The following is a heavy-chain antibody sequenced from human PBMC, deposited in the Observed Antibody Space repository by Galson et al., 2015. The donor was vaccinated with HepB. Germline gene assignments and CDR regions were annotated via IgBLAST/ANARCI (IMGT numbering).Heavy chain of an antibody. CDR2: ISTRSGNT. CDR1: GYTFTSNG. J-gene: IGHJ4*02. V-gene: IGHV1-18*04. Sequence: SVKVSCKASGYTFTSNGISWVRQAPGQGLEWMGWISTRSGNTNYAQRLQGRVTMTTDTSTSTAYMELRRQRSDDTAIYYCVRDRLHSFDYWGQGTLVTVSS. CDR3: VRDRLHSFDY.